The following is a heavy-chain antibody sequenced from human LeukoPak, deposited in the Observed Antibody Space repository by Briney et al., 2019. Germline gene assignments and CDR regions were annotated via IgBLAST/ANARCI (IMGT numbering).Heavy chain of an antibody. V-gene: IGHV1-69*13. J-gene: IGHJ4*02. CDR1: GGAFSRYA. CDR2: IIPIFGTA. D-gene: IGHD3-22*01. CDR3: ARDASLYDSSGYYYLY. Sequence: SVEVSCKASGGAFSRYAISWVRQAPGQGLEWMGGIIPIFGTANHAQKFQGRVTITADESTNTAYMELSSLRSEDTAVYYCARDASLYDSSGYYYLYWGQGTLVTVSS.